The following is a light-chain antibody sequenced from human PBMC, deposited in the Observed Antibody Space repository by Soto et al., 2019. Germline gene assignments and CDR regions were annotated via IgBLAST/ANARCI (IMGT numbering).Light chain of an antibody. V-gene: IGKV1-5*01. Sequence: DIQMTQSPSTLSASVGDRVTITCRASQSISSWLAWYQQKPGKAPKLLIYDASSLEIGVPSRFSGSGSGTEFTLTISSLQPDDFATYYCQQYNSYPYPFGQGTKLEIK. CDR3: QQYNSYPYP. CDR1: QSISSW. CDR2: DAS. J-gene: IGKJ2*01.